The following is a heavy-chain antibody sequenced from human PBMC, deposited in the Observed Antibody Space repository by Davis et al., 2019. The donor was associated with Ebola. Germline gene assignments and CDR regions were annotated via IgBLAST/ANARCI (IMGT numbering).Heavy chain of an antibody. CDR2: ISGSGGST. CDR1: GFTFSRNA. CDR3: AKLAFSSSWPFDY. D-gene: IGHD6-13*01. J-gene: IGHJ4*02. Sequence: GESLKISCAASGFTFSRNAMSWVRQAPGRGLEWVSVISGSGGSTYYADSVKGRFTISRDNSKNTLYLQMNSLRAEDTAVYYCAKLAFSSSWPFDYWGQGTLVTVSS. V-gene: IGHV3-23*01.